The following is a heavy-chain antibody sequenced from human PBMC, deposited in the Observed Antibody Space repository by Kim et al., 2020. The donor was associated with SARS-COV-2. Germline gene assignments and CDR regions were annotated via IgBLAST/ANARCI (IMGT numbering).Heavy chain of an antibody. J-gene: IGHJ5*02. Sequence: YYAESGKGRFTIARDNSKNTLYLQMNSLRAEDTAVYYCAKDRKHQGWFDPWGQGTLVIVSS. CDR3: AKDRKHQGWFDP. V-gene: IGHV3-23*01.